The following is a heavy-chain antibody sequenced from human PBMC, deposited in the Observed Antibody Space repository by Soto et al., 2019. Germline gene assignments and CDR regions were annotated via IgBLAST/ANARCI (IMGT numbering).Heavy chain of an antibody. Sequence: QEQLVESGGDVVQPGKSLRLSCSASGFTFSSNILHWVRQAPGKGLEWVAVMSPNGDIKIYADSVKGRFTISRDNSKNTLYLQMNSLRSEDTGIYYCALDEILGARDYFDSWGQGTLVTVSS. J-gene: IGHJ4*02. CDR1: GFTFSSNI. CDR3: ALDEILGARDYFDS. D-gene: IGHD6-6*01. CDR2: MSPNGDIK. V-gene: IGHV3-30-3*01.